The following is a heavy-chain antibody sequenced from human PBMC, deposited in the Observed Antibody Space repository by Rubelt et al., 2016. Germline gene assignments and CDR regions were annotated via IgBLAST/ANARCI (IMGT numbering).Heavy chain of an antibody. D-gene: IGHD1-14*01. V-gene: IGHV3-33*01. CDR3: ARDGAHRDIDY. J-gene: IGHJ4*02. Sequence: QEQLVESGGRVVQPGGSLRLSCVVSGLVFSSCGMHWVRQAPGKGLEWVSFISTDGRFIHQADSVRGRFTISRDNPKNTVYLQMESRRVEDTAVYYCARDGAHRDIDYWGQGTLVSVSS. CDR1: GLVFSSCG. CDR2: ISTDGRFI.